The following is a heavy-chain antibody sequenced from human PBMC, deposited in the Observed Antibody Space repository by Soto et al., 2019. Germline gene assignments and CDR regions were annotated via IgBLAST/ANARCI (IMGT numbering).Heavy chain of an antibody. Sequence: GGSLRLSCAASGFTFSSYAMHWVRKAPGKGLEWVAVISYDGSNKYYADSVKGRFTISRDNSKNTLYLQMNSLRAEDTAVYYCARDPVSIAAAVTFDYWGQGTLVTVSS. D-gene: IGHD6-13*01. V-gene: IGHV3-30-3*01. J-gene: IGHJ4*02. CDR1: GFTFSSYA. CDR2: ISYDGSNK. CDR3: ARDPVSIAAAVTFDY.